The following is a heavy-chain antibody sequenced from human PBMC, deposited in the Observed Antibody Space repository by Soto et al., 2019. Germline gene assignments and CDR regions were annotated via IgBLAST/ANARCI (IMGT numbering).Heavy chain of an antibody. CDR2: ISYDGSNK. J-gene: IGHJ6*02. D-gene: IGHD6-19*01. CDR3: ARDFGQWLVLRYYYYYGMDV. CDR1: GFTFSSYA. Sequence: QVQLVESGGGVVQPGRSLRLSCAASGFTFSSYAMHWVRQAPGKGLEWVAVISYDGSNKYYADSVKGRFTISRDNSKNTLYLQMNSLRAEDTAVYYCARDFGQWLVLRYYYYYGMDVWGQGTTVTVSS. V-gene: IGHV3-30-3*01.